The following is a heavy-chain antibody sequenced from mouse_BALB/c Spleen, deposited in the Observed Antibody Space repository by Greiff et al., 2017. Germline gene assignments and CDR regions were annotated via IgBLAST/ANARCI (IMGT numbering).Heavy chain of an antibody. J-gene: IGHJ3*01. CDR2: IWSGGST. D-gene: IGHD1-1*01. CDR1: GFSLTSYG. CDR3: ARKNYGSSSWFAY. Sequence: VKLQESGPGLVQPSQSLSITCTVSGFSLTSYGVHWVRQSPGKGLEWLGVIWSGGSTDYNAAFISRLSISKDNSKSQVFFKMNSLQANDTAIYYCARKNYGSSSWFAYWGQGTLVTVSA. V-gene: IGHV2-2*02.